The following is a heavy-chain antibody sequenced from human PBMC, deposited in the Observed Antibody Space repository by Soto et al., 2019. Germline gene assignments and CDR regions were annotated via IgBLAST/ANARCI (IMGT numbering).Heavy chain of an antibody. CDR2: ISFDGTAK. CDR3: ATGRSTRFDP. D-gene: IGHD1-1*01. Sequence: PWGSLRLSCLASGFTFNRYGMHWLRQAPGKGLEWVAEISFDGTAKYYAESVKGRFTVSRDNGNNTLHLEMNSLGAKDTAVYFCATGRSTRFDPWGQGTLVTVSS. J-gene: IGHJ5*02. V-gene: IGHV3-30*03. CDR1: GFTFNRYG.